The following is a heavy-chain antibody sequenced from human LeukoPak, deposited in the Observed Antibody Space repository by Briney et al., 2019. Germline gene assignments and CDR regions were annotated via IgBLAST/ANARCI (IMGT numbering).Heavy chain of an antibody. D-gene: IGHD1-1*01. J-gene: IGHJ5*02. CDR2: ISPGDSGT. CDR3: ARRRSLDPWVDP. V-gene: IGHV5-51*01. CDR1: GYRFTSYW. Sequence: GESLKISCKGSGYRFTSYWIGWVGQMPGKGREWMGIISPGDSGTRYSPSFQGQVTISAAKSISTAYRQWSSLKASDTAMYYCARRRSLDPWVDPWGQGTLVTVSS.